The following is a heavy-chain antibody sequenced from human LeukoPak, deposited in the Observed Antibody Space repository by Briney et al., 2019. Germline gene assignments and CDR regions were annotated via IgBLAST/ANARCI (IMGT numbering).Heavy chain of an antibody. J-gene: IGHJ4*02. V-gene: IGHV3-21*01. D-gene: IGHD2-2*01. Sequence: PGGSLRLSCAASGFTFSSYSMNWVRQAPGKGLEWVSSISSISSYIYYADSVKGRFTISRDNAKNSLYLQMNSLRAEDTALYYCAKNHRDAGDYWGQGTLVTVSS. CDR3: AKNHRDAGDY. CDR1: GFTFSSYS. CDR2: ISSISSYI.